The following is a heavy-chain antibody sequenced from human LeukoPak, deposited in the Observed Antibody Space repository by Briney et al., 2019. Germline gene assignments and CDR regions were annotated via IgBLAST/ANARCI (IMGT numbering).Heavy chain of an antibody. CDR3: ARDLSSTVVTPGYFDL. V-gene: IGHV3-74*01. CDR1: GFTFNANW. D-gene: IGHD4-23*01. J-gene: IGHJ2*01. CDR2: INGDGSTT. Sequence: GGSLRLSCAASGFTFNANWMHWVRQAPGKGLVWVSCINGDGSTTTYADSVKGRFTISRDNAKNTVYLQINNLRAEDTAVYYCARDLSSTVVTPGYFDLWGRGTLVTVSS.